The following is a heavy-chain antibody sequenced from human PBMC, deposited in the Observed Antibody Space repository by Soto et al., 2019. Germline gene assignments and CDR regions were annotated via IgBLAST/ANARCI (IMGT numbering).Heavy chain of an antibody. Sequence: SETLSLTCTVSGGSISSGRYYLSWIRHHPGMGLEWIGYIYNSGTTYYSPSLKSRATISIDTSKNQLFLKLSSVTAADTAVYFCARDVVVVPDAPSYYYYAMDVWGQGTTVTVSS. D-gene: IGHD2-2*01. J-gene: IGHJ6*02. CDR3: ARDVVVVPDAPSYYYYAMDV. CDR1: GGSISSGRYY. CDR2: IYNSGTT. V-gene: IGHV4-31*03.